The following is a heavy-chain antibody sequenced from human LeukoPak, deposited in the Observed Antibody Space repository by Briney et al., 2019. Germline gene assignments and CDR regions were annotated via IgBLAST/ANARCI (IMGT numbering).Heavy chain of an antibody. J-gene: IGHJ4*02. V-gene: IGHV3-21*04. CDR2: VSSSSSYI. D-gene: IGHD3-22*01. Sequence: GGSLRLSCAASGFTFSSYSMNWVRQAPGKGLEWVSSVSSSSSYIYYADSLKGRITISRDNAKNSLYLQMNSLRAEDTAVYYCARVGHYDNSGYYYGYFDYWGQGTQVTVSS. CDR3: ARVGHYDNSGYYYGYFDY. CDR1: GFTFSSYS.